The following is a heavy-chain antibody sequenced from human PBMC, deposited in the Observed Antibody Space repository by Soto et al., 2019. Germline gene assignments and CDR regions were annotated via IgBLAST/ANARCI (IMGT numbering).Heavy chain of an antibody. CDR1: GGSLRSSSYF. V-gene: IGHV4-39*01. CDR2: IYYSGST. J-gene: IGHJ4*02. D-gene: IGHD4-17*01. Sequence: LGTPSPPCPVSGGSLRSSSYFLGWVRQPPGKGLEWIGSIYYSGSTYYNPSLKSRVTISVDTSKNQFSLKLSSVTAADTAVYYCARRTNDYADYWGQGTLVTVSS. CDR3: ARRTNDYADY.